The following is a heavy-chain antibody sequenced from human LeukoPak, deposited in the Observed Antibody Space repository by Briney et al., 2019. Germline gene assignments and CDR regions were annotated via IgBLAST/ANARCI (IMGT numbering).Heavy chain of an antibody. V-gene: IGHV1-18*01. D-gene: IGHD3-3*01. Sequence: ASVKVSCKASGYTFTSYGISWVRQAPGQGLEWMGWISAYNGNTNYAQKLQGRVTMTTDTSTSTAYMELRSLRSDDTAVYYCAREELRFLEWLSDAFDIWGQETMVTVSS. CDR1: GYTFTSYG. CDR2: ISAYNGNT. J-gene: IGHJ3*02. CDR3: AREELRFLEWLSDAFDI.